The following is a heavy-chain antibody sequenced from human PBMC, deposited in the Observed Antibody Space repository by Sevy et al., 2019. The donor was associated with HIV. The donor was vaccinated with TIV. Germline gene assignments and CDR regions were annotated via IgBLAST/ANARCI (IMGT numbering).Heavy chain of an antibody. Sequence: SETLSLTCSVSGGSISTQYWSWIRQPAGKGLEWIGRIYSSGSTKYNPSLKGRINMSVDMSRNQVSLNLISVTAADTAVYYCAGTRLTGGEDYWGQGTLVTVSS. J-gene: IGHJ4*02. V-gene: IGHV4-4*07. D-gene: IGHD7-27*01. CDR3: AGTRLTGGEDY. CDR1: GGSISTQY. CDR2: IYSSGST.